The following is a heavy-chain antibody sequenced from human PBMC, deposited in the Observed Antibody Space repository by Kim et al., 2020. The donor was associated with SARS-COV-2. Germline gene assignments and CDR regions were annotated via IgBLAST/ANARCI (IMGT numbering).Heavy chain of an antibody. CDR1: GYTLIELS. CDR2: FDPENGDT. D-gene: IGHD6-13*01. J-gene: IGHJ4*02. CDR3: ATDFQVYSNRWYFDY. Sequence: ASVKVSCKVSGYTLIELSIHWVRQAPGKGLEWMGGFDPENGDTIYAQKFQGRVTMTEDTSTDTAYMELSSLRSEDTAVYYCATDFQVYSNRWYFDYWGQGTLVTVSS. V-gene: IGHV1-24*01.